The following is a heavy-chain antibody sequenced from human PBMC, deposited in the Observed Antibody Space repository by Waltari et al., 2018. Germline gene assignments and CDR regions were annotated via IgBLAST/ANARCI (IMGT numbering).Heavy chain of an antibody. D-gene: IGHD4-17*01. V-gene: IGHV3-48*02. Sequence: EVQLVESGGGLVQPGGSLRLSWAASGLLFSDYGMNWVRQAPGKGLEWVSYISSSSTTISYAASVKGRFAISRDNDKNSLYLQMNSLRDEDTAVYYCASTTVTTSGWGQGTLVTVSS. CDR2: ISSSSTTI. CDR1: GLLFSDYG. J-gene: IGHJ4*02. CDR3: ASTTVTTSG.